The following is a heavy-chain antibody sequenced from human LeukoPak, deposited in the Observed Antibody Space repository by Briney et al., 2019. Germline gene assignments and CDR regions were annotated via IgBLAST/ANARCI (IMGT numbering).Heavy chain of an antibody. CDR2: IWYDGRNK. D-gene: IGHD3-10*01. V-gene: IGHV3-33*01. J-gene: IGHJ4*02. CDR3: ARDSNYYGSGSYGY. CDR1: RFTFTSYS. Sequence: PGGSLRLSCAAPRFTFTSYSMYGGLQAPPNRLQWGEAIWYDGRNKSYADCVQGRFIISRDNSKNTLYVHMNSLRAEDTDVYYCARDSNYYGSGSYGYWGKGTLVTVSS.